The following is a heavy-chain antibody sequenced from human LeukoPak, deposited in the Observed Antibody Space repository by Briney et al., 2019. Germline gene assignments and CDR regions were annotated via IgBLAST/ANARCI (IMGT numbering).Heavy chain of an antibody. CDR1: GFTFSSYG. CDR2: ISGSGGST. J-gene: IGHJ4*02. D-gene: IGHD5-18*01. CDR3: ARHLSGVTGYTYGRGIDY. V-gene: IGHV3-23*01. Sequence: PGGTLRLSCAASGFTFSSYGMSWVRQAPGKGLEWVSAISGSGGSTYYADSVKGRFTISRDNAKKSLYLQMNSLRAEDMAVYYCARHLSGVTGYTYGRGIDYWGQGTLVTVSS.